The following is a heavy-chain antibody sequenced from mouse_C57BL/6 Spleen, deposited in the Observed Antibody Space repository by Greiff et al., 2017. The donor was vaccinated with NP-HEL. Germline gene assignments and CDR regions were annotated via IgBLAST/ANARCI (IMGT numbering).Heavy chain of an antibody. CDR3: ARHDYSNYDYYAMDY. CDR1: GFTFSSYG. J-gene: IGHJ4*01. D-gene: IGHD2-5*01. V-gene: IGHV5-6*01. CDR2: ISSGGSYT. Sequence: DVQLQESGGDLVKPGGSLKLSCAASGFTFSSYGMSWVRQTPDKRLEWVATISSGGSYTYYPDSVKGRFTISRDNAKNTLYLQMSSLKSEDTAMYYCARHDYSNYDYYAMDYWGQGTSVTVSS.